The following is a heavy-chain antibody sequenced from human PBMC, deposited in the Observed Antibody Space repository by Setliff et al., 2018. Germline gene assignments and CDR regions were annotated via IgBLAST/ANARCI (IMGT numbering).Heavy chain of an antibody. CDR3: ASTLYYYDSSGYGAFDI. D-gene: IGHD3-22*01. CDR1: GYSFTSYW. V-gene: IGHV5-51*01. Sequence: GESLMISCTGSGYSFTSYWIGWVRQMPGKGLEWMGIIYPGDSDTRYSPSFQGQVTISADKSISTAYLQWSSLKASDTAMYYCASTLYYYDSSGYGAFDIWGQGTMVTVSS. J-gene: IGHJ3*02. CDR2: IYPGDSDT.